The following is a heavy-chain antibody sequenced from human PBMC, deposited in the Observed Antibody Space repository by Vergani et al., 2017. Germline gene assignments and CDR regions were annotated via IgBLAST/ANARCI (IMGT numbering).Heavy chain of an antibody. V-gene: IGHV4-61*02. CDR3: AREGDTAMVSGGVFDY. Sequence: QVQLQESGPGLVKPSQTLSLTCTVSGGSISSGSYYWSWIRQPAGKGLEWIGRIYTSGSTNYNPSLKSRVTISVDTSKNQFSLKLRAVTAADTAVYYCAREGDTAMVSGGVFDYWGQGTLVTVSS. CDR2: IYTSGST. J-gene: IGHJ4*02. CDR1: GGSISSGSYY. D-gene: IGHD5-18*01.